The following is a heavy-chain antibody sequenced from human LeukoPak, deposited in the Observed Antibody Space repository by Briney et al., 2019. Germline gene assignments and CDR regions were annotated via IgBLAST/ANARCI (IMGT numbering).Heavy chain of an antibody. CDR1: GFTFSNYW. V-gene: IGHV3-7*01. J-gene: IGHJ4*02. CDR3: VRLWDSSGFFGY. D-gene: IGHD3-22*01. CDR2: IQKDGSEK. Sequence: PGGSLRLSCVASGFTFSNYWVSWVRQAPGKGLEWVANIQKDGSEKHYVASVEGRFTISRDNAENSLFLQLNSLRVGDTAVYYCVRLWDSSGFFGYWGQGALVTVSS.